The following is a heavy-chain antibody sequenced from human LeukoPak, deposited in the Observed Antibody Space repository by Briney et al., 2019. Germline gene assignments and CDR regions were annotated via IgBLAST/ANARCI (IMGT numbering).Heavy chain of an antibody. CDR1: GGSFSGYY. D-gene: IGHD4-17*01. CDR2: INHSGST. V-gene: IGHV4-34*01. Sequence: SETLSLTCAVYGGSFSGYYWSWIRQPPGKGLEWIGEINHSGSTNYNLSLKSRVTVSVDTSKNQFSLKLSSVTAADTAVYYCASMTTVTKFDYWGQGTLVTVSS. J-gene: IGHJ4*02. CDR3: ASMTTVTKFDY.